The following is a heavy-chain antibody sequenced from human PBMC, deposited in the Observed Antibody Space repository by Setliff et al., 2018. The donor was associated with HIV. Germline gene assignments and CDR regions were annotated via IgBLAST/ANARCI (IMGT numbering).Heavy chain of an antibody. D-gene: IGHD1-20*01. CDR3: ARFPVLGGMDV. Sequence: GASVKVSCKASGYTFTGHYMHWVRQAPGQGLEWMGRINPNGGGTNYAKKFQGRITMTSDTSISTAYMELSSLRSEDTAVYYCARFPVLGGMDVWGQGTTVTVSS. J-gene: IGHJ6*02. CDR1: GYTFTGHY. CDR2: INPNGGGT. V-gene: IGHV1-2*06.